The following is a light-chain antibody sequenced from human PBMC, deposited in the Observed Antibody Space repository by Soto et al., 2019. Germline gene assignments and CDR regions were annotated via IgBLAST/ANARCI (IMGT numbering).Light chain of an antibody. V-gene: IGLV1-40*01. CDR1: SSNIGAGYD. Sequence: QLVLTQPPSVSGAPGQRVTISCTGSSSNIGAGYDVHWYQQLPGTAPKLLIYGNTNRPSGVPDRFSGSKSGTSASLAITGLQPEDEADYYCQSYDNSLSVRVFGGGTQLTVL. CDR2: GNT. CDR3: QSYDNSLSVRV. J-gene: IGLJ2*01.